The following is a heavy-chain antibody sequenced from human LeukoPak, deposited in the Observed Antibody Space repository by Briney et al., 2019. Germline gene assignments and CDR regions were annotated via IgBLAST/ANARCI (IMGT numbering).Heavy chain of an antibody. CDR1: GYTFTVYY. D-gene: IGHD1-26*01. CDR3: ATALVGPPDY. J-gene: IGHJ4*02. V-gene: IGHV1-46*01. Sequence: WASVKVSCKASGYTFTVYYIHWLRQAPGQGLEWMGIINPNSGSTSYAQKFQGRVTMTRDTSTSTVYMELNNVRSEDTAVYYCATALVGPPDYWGQGTLVTVSS. CDR2: INPNSGST.